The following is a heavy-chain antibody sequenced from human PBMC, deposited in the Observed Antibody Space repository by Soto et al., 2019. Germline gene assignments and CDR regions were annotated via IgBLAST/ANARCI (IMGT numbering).Heavy chain of an antibody. CDR2: ISYDGSNK. CDR1: GFTFSSYG. CDR3: AKDPETYSGSYLGY. V-gene: IGHV3-30*18. Sequence: VQLVESGGGVVQPGRSLRLSCAASGFTFSSYGMHWVRQAPGKGLEWVAVISYDGSNKYYADSVKGRFTISRDNSKNTLYLQMNSLRAEDTAVYYCAKDPETYSGSYLGYWGQGTLVTVSS. D-gene: IGHD1-26*01. J-gene: IGHJ4*02.